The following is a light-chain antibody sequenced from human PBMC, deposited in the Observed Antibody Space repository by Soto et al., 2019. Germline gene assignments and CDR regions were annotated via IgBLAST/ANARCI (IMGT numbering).Light chain of an antibody. V-gene: IGKV1-5*01. CDR2: DVS. CDR1: QTLSSW. Sequence: DIQMTQSPSTLSASVGDRVTITCRASQTLSSWLAWYQQKPGKAPKLLIYDVSILESGVPSRFSGSGSGTEFTLTISSLQPDDFATYYCQQYNSYSLTFGGGTKVEIK. CDR3: QQYNSYSLT. J-gene: IGKJ4*01.